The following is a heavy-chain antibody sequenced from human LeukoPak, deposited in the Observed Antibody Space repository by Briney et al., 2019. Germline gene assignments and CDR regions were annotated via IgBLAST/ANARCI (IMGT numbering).Heavy chain of an antibody. CDR1: GFIFSNFA. CDR3: ANKAGYGAPEY. J-gene: IGHJ4*02. Sequence: PGGSLRLSCGASGFIFSNFAMSWVRQAPGEGLKWVSTISGSGGDTYYAESVKGRFTISRDNSKNTLYLQMSSLRAEDTAVYYCANKAGYGAPEYWGQGTLVSVSS. CDR2: ISGSGGDT. V-gene: IGHV3-23*01. D-gene: IGHD4-17*01.